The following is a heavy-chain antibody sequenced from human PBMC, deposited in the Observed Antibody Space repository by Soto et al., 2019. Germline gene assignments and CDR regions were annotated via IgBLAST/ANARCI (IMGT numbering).Heavy chain of an antibody. V-gene: IGHV3-23*01. CDR3: AKVARGRGYSYGYERYYFDY. J-gene: IGHJ4*02. CDR1: GFTFSSYA. CDR2: ISGSGGST. Sequence: GSLRLSCAASGFTFSSYAMSWVRQAPGKGLEWVSAISGSGGSTYYADSVKGRFTISRDNSKNTLYLQMNSLRAEDTAVYYCAKVARGRGYSYGYERYYFDYWGQGTLVTVSS. D-gene: IGHD5-18*01.